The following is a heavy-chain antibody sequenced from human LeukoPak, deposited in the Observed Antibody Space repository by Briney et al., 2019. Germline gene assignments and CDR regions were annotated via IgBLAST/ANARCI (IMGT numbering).Heavy chain of an antibody. D-gene: IGHD3-3*01. CDR2: IYYSGST. CDR1: GGSISSYY. J-gene: IGHJ3*02. CDR3: ARLFGGGAFDI. V-gene: IGHV4-39*01. Sequence: SETLSLTCTVSGGSISSYYWGWIRQPPGKGLEWIGSIYYSGSTYYNPSLKSRVTISVDTSKNQFSLKLSSVTAADTAVYYCARLFGGGAFDIWGQGTMVTVSS.